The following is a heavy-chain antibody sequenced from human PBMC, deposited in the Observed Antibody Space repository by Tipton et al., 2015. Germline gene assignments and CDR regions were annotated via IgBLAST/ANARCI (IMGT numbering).Heavy chain of an antibody. J-gene: IGHJ4*02. V-gene: IGHV3-30*11. CDR2: ISLDGHNK. Sequence: QVQLVQSGGGVVQPGRSLRLSCTASGSIFRGHAMHWVRQAPGKGLEWLAVISLDGHNKYYADSVKGRFTVSRDNSNNTLYLQMSSLRYEDTAVYFCAREFCSSNLCYYYYFDYWGQGTLVTVSS. CDR1: GSIFRGHA. CDR3: AREFCSSNLCYYYYFDY. D-gene: IGHD3-10*01.